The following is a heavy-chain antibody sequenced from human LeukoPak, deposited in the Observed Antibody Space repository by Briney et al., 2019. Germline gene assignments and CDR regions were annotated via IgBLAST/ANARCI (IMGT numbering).Heavy chain of an antibody. Sequence: GGSLRLSCAASGFTFSSYAMSWVRQAPGKGLEWVSAISGSGGSTYYADSVKGRFTISRDNAKNTLYLQMNSLRAEDTAVYYCARGLYDRSGYYPFSYAFDIWGQGTMVTVSS. J-gene: IGHJ3*02. CDR2: ISGSGGST. V-gene: IGHV3-23*01. D-gene: IGHD3-22*01. CDR3: ARGLYDRSGYYPFSYAFDI. CDR1: GFTFSSYA.